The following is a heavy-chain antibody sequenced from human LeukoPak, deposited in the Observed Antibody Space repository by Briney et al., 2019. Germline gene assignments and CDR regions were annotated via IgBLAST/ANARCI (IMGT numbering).Heavy chain of an antibody. D-gene: IGHD3-16*01. CDR1: GFTFSSYA. Sequence: GGSLRLSCAASGFTFSSYAMHWVRQAPGKGLEWVAVLSYDGSNKYYADSVKGRFTISRDNSKNTLYLQMNSLRAEDTAVYYCASDYDYVWGRGTFDYWGQGTLVTVSS. V-gene: IGHV3-30-3*01. CDR2: LSYDGSNK. J-gene: IGHJ4*02. CDR3: ASDYDYVWGRGTFDY.